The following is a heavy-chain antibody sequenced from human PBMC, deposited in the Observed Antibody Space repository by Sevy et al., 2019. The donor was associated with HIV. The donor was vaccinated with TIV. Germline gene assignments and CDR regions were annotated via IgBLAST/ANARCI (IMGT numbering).Heavy chain of an antibody. V-gene: IGHV3-53*01. CDR2: IYAGGTA. CDR3: ASEYCSRGSCFFDY. Sequence: MQLGGSLRLSCVVSGFDIRSNYMSWVRQAPGKGLEWVSHIYAGGTAYYADSVKGRFTFSRDDSKNTVSLQMRSLRVEDSAVYYCASEYCSRGSCFFDYWGQGIQVTVSS. J-gene: IGHJ4*02. D-gene: IGHD2-15*01. CDR1: GFDIRSNY.